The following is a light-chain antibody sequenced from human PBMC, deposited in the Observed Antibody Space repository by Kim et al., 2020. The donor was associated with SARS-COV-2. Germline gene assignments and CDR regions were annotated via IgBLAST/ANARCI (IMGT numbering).Light chain of an antibody. Sequence: EIVLTQSPGTLSLSPGERATLSCRASQSVSSSYLAGYQQTPDQAPRLIIYGASSRATGIPDRFSGSGSGTYFTLSISRLEPEDFAGYYCQQYGRAPGLTFGGGTKVEI. J-gene: IGKJ4*01. CDR2: GAS. CDR3: QQYGRAPGLT. CDR1: QSVSSSY. V-gene: IGKV3-20*01.